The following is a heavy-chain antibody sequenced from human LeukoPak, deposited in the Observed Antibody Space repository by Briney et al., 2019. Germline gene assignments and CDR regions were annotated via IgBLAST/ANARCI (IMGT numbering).Heavy chain of an antibody. V-gene: IGHV4-34*01. CDR3: ARTPLIAAAGIT. CDR1: GGSFSGYY. CDR2: INHSGST. D-gene: IGHD6-13*01. J-gene: IGHJ4*02. Sequence: SETLSLTCAVYGGSFSGYYWSWIRQPPGKGLEWIGKINHSGSTTYNPSLQSRVTISLDTSKNQFSLKLSSVTVADTAVYYCARTPLIAAAGITWGQGSLVTVSS.